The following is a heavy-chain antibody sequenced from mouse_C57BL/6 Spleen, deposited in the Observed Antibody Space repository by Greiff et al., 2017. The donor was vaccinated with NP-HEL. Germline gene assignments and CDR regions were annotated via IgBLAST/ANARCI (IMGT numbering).Heavy chain of an antibody. D-gene: IGHD1-1*01. V-gene: IGHV3-1*01. CDR2: ISYSGST. CDR1: GYSITSGYD. CDR3: ARRDYGSNAMDY. Sequence: VQLQQSGPGMVKPSQSLSLTCTVTGYSITSGYDWHWIRHFPGNKLEWMGYISYSGSTNYNPSLKSRISITHDTSKNHFFLKLNSVTTEDTATYYCARRDYGSNAMDYWGQGTSVTVSS. J-gene: IGHJ4*01.